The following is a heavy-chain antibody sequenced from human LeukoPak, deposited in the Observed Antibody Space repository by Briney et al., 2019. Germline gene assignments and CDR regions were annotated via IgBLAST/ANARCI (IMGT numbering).Heavy chain of an antibody. CDR3: ARQNDFRLDY. J-gene: IGHJ4*02. Sequence: GESLKISCKGFGYTFSSYWIGWVRQMPGKGLEWMGIIYPGDSDTRYSPSLQGQVTIPVDTSIGTAYLQWSSLKASDTAIYYCARQNDFRLDYWGQGTLVTVSS. V-gene: IGHV5-51*01. D-gene: IGHD3-3*01. CDR2: IYPGDSDT. CDR1: GYTFSSYW.